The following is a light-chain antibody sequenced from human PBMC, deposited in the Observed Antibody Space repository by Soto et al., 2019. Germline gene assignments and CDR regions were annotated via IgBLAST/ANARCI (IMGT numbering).Light chain of an antibody. CDR1: QGISSA. J-gene: IGKJ4*01. CDR3: QQFNNYPRT. Sequence: AIQLTQSPSSLSASVGDRVTITCRASQGISSALAWYQQKPGKAPKLLIYDASSLGSGVPSRFSGSGSGTDFTLTISSLQPEEFATYYCQQFNNYPRTFGGGTRVEIK. V-gene: IGKV1D-13*01. CDR2: DAS.